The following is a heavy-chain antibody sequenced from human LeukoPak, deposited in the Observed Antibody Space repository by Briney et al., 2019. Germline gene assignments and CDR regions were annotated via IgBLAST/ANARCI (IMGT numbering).Heavy chain of an antibody. CDR1: GGSMRSGDYS. V-gene: IGHV4-61*02. Sequence: PSETLSLTCTASGGSMRSGDYSWTWIRQPAGEGLEWIGRIYTSGSSNYNPSLKSRVTMLVDTSKNQFSLKLNSVTAADTAVYYCARGNGYSSRPFDYWGQGTLVTVSS. D-gene: IGHD6-13*01. CDR3: ARGNGYSSRPFDY. CDR2: IYTSGSS. J-gene: IGHJ4*02.